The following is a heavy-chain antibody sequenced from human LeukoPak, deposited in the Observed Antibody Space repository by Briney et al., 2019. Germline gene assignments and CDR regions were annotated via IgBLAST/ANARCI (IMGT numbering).Heavy chain of an antibody. CDR3: ARVPRSSRIPIFR. V-gene: IGHV3-48*03. J-gene: IGHJ4*02. CDR2: IRSSGDTI. D-gene: IGHD3-3*01. CDR1: EFTFSSYE. Sequence: GGSLRLSCAASEFTFSSYEMNWVRQAPGKGLEWVSYIRSSGDTIYYADSVKGRFTISRDNAKNSVYLQLNSLRAEDTAVYYCARVPRSSRIPIFRWGQGTLVTVSS.